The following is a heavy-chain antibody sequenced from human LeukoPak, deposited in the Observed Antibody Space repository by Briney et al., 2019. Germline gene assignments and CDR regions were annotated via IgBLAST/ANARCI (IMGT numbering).Heavy chain of an antibody. V-gene: IGHV3-15*01. D-gene: IGHD6-19*01. J-gene: IGHJ4*02. CDR2: IKSKTDGGTT. Sequence: RTGGSLRLSCAASGFIFSNAWMTWVRQAPGKGLEWVGRIKSKTDGGTTDYAAPVKGRFTISRDNSKNTLYLQMNSLRAEDTAVYYCAKRRYSSGGAGDYWGQGTLVTVSS. CDR3: AKRRYSSGGAGDY. CDR1: GFIFSNAW.